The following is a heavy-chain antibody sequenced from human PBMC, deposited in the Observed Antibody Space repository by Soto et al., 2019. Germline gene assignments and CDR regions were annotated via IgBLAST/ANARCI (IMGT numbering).Heavy chain of an antibody. CDR2: ISYDGSNK. CDR1: GFTFSSYA. J-gene: IGHJ6*02. D-gene: IGHD2-2*02. CDR3: ARDGPNTILLRGGMDV. Sequence: QVQLVESGGGVVQPGRSLRLSCAAPGFTFSSYAMHWVRQAPGKGLEWVAVISYDGSNKYYADSVKGRFTISRDNSKNTLYLQMNSLRAEDTAVYYCARDGPNTILLRGGMDVWGQGTTVTVSS. V-gene: IGHV3-30-3*01.